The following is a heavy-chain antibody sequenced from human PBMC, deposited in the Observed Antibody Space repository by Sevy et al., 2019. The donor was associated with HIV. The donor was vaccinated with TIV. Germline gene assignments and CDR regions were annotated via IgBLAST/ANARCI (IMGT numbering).Heavy chain of an antibody. Sequence: GWSLRLSCVVSGFTFTSYWMSWVRQTPGKGLDWVATISPDGSDKYYVDSLKGRFTISRDNAKNSLYLQMNSLRAEDTAVYYCGRYFDSSGSYSSESQRFDYWGQGTLVTVSS. CDR2: ISPDGSDK. CDR3: GRYFDSSGSYSSESQRFDY. J-gene: IGHJ4*02. D-gene: IGHD3-9*01. V-gene: IGHV3-7*01. CDR1: GFTFTSYW.